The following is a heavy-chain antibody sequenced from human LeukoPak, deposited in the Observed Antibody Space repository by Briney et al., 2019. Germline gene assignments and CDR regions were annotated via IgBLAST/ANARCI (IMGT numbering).Heavy chain of an antibody. Sequence: SETLSLTCAVYGGSFSAYYWSWIRQPPGKGLEWIGEMNHSGSANYNPSLKSRVTISVDTSKNQFSLRLSSVTAADTAVYYCARADYYGSGSYFPFDYWGQGTLVTVSS. V-gene: IGHV4-34*01. J-gene: IGHJ4*02. CDR2: MNHSGSA. CDR3: ARADYYGSGSYFPFDY. D-gene: IGHD3-10*01. CDR1: GGSFSAYY.